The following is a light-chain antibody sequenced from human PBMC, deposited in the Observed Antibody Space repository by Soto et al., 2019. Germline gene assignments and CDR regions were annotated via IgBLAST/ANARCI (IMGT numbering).Light chain of an antibody. V-gene: IGLV1-44*01. CDR2: TND. CDR3: AAWDASLKGHV. Sequence: QALLTHPPSAPGTPGQRVTISCSGSSSNIGQNTVHWYQQLPGTAPNVLIYTNDKRPSWVPERFSGSKSGTSASLAISGFQSEDEADYYCAAWDASLKGHVFGTGTKVTVL. J-gene: IGLJ1*01. CDR1: SSNIGQNT.